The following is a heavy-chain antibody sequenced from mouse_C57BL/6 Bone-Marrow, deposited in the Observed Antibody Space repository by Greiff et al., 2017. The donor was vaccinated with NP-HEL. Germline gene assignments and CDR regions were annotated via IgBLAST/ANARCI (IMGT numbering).Heavy chain of an antibody. CDR3: ARRYYGIFDY. D-gene: IGHD2-1*01. J-gene: IGHJ2*01. V-gene: IGHV5-12*01. CDR1: GCTVSDYY. Sequence: EVQGVESGGGLVQPGGSRKIDCAVLGCTVSDYYSYWVRQTPEKRLEWVAYISNGGGSTYYPDTVKGRFTISRDNAKNTLYLQMSRLKSEDTAMYYCARRYYGIFDYWGQGTTLTVSS. CDR2: ISNGGGST.